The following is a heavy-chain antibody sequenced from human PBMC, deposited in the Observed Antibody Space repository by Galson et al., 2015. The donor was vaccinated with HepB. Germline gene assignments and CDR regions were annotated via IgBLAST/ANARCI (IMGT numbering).Heavy chain of an antibody. CDR1: GFTFSSYN. CDR3: ANSWELRRELDF. Sequence: SLRLSCAASGFTFSSYNINWVRQAPGRGLEWVSCIGGDTGYIYYADSVKGRFIISRDTAKNSLFLQMNSLRVEDTAVYYCANSWELRRELDFWGQGTLVTVSS. D-gene: IGHD1-26*01. J-gene: IGHJ4*02. CDR2: IGGDTGYI. V-gene: IGHV3-21*01.